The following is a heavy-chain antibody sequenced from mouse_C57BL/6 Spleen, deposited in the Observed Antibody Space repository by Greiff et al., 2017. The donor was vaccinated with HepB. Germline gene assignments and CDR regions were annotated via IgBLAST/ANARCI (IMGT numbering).Heavy chain of an antibody. CDR1: GFSFNTYA. Sequence: VQLVESGGGLVQPKGSLKLSCAASGFSFNTYAMNWVRQAPGKGLEWVARIRSKSNNYATYYADSVKDRFTISRDDSESMLYLQMNNLKTEDTAMYYCVRRGSRYAMDYWGQGTSVTVSS. J-gene: IGHJ4*01. CDR2: IRSKSNNYAT. V-gene: IGHV10-1*01. CDR3: VRRGSRYAMDY.